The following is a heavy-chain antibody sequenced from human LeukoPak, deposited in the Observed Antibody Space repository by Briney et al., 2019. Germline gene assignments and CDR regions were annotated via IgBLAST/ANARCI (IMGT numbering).Heavy chain of an antibody. CDR3: ARVPYSSGHAFDI. CDR2: ITTYNGNT. CDR1: GYTFSSYG. Sequence: ASVKVSCKTSGYTFSSYGITWVRQAPGQGLEWMGWITTYNGNTNYAQKLQGRVTMTADTSTSTAYMELRSLRSDDTAVFYCARVPYSSGHAFDIWGQGTMVTVSS. J-gene: IGHJ3*02. D-gene: IGHD6-19*01. V-gene: IGHV1-18*01.